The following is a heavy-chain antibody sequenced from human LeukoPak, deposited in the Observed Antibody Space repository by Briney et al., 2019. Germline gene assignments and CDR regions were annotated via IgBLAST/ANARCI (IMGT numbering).Heavy chain of an antibody. Sequence: GGSLRLSCAASGFTVSSYAMSWVRQAPGKGPEWVSAISGSGGSTYYADSVKGRFTISRDNSKNTLYLQMNSLRAEDTAVYYCAKLGIVVVVAATTWFDPWGQGTLVTVSS. D-gene: IGHD2-15*01. V-gene: IGHV3-23*01. CDR3: AKLGIVVVVAATTWFDP. CDR2: ISGSGGST. CDR1: GFTVSSYA. J-gene: IGHJ5*02.